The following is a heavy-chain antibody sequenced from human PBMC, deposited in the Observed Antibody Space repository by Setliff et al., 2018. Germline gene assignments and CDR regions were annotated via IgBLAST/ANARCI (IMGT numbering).Heavy chain of an antibody. Sequence: PGESLKISCQGSGYTFTNYWIGWVRQMPGKGLEWMGRIYPGDSDTRYSPSFRGQVTISADRSISTAYLQWRSLKASGTAMYYCAIIDDAIMDLDYWGQGTLVTVSS. V-gene: IGHV5-51*01. CDR2: IYPGDSDT. D-gene: IGHD3-16*01. CDR1: GYTFTNYW. J-gene: IGHJ4*02. CDR3: AIIDDAIMDLDY.